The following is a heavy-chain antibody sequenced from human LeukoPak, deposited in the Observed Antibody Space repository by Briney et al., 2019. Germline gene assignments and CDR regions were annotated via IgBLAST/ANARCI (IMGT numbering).Heavy chain of an antibody. CDR1: GGSISDYY. D-gene: IGHD6-13*01. Sequence: SETLSLTCTVSGGSISDYYLSWIRQPPGEGLQWIGYIYYCGSTNYNPLFKSRVTLSVDTSKKQFSLKLSSVTAADTALYYCARVGGSNWYGWLDPWGQGTLVTVSS. CDR3: ARVGGSNWYGWLDP. CDR2: IYYCGST. V-gene: IGHV4-59*01. J-gene: IGHJ5*02.